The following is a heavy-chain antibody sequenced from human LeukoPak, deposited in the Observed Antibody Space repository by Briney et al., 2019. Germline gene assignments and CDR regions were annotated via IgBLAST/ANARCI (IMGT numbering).Heavy chain of an antibody. CDR1: GGSFRGYY. J-gene: IGHJ5*02. CDR3: ARGAPLSGYCSGGSCYSNWFDP. D-gene: IGHD2-15*01. Sequence: SETLSLTCGVYGGSFRGYYWSWIRQPPGKGLEWIAYIYYTGSTKYNPSLKSRVTISVDTSKNQFSLKLSSVTAADTAVYYCARGAPLSGYCSGGSCYSNWFDPWGQGTLVTVSS. V-gene: IGHV4-59*01. CDR2: IYYTGST.